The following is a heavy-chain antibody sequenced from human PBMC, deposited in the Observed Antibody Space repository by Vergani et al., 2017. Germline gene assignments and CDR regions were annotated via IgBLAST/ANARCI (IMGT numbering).Heavy chain of an antibody. CDR2: IYHSGST. Sequence: QVQLPESGPGLVKPSGTLSLTCAVSGGSISSSNWWSWVRQPPGKGLEWIGEIYHSGSTNYNPSLKSRVTISVDKSKNQFSLKLSSVTAADTAVYYCARASGAFSGPMGPDFDYWGQGTLVTVSS. D-gene: IGHD3-3*02. CDR3: ARASGAFSGPMGPDFDY. V-gene: IGHV4-4*02. J-gene: IGHJ4*02. CDR1: GGSISSSNW.